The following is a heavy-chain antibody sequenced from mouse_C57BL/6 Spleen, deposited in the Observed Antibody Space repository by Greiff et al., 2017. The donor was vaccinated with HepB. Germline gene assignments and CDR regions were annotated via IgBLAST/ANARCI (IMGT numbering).Heavy chain of an antibody. Sequence: QVQLQQSGAELVKPGASVKLSCKASGYTFTSYWMHWVKQRPGQGLEWIGMIHPNSGSTNYNEKFKSKATLTVDKSSSTAYMQLSSLTSEDSAVYYCARCEGYAMDYWGQGTSVTVSS. J-gene: IGHJ4*01. V-gene: IGHV1-64*01. CDR3: ARCEGYAMDY. CDR1: GYTFTSYW. CDR2: IHPNSGST.